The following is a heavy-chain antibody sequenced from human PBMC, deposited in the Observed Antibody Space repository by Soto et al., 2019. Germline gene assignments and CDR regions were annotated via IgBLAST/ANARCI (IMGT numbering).Heavy chain of an antibody. CDR2: IYHIGST. CDR1: GGSISSGGYS. V-gene: IGHV4-30-2*01. J-gene: IGHJ4*02. CDR3: ARGPPHPH. Sequence: QLQLQESGSGLVKPSQTLSLTCAVSGGSISSGGYSWSWIRQPPGKGLEVIGNIYHIGSTYYNPPLESRLTISVDRSKNQFSPPLGSVTAADTAVFSCARGPPHPHWGQGTLVTVSS.